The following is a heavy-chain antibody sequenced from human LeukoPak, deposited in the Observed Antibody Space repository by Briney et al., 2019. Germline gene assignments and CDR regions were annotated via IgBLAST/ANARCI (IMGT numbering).Heavy chain of an antibody. J-gene: IGHJ4*02. CDR2: IYYSGST. CDR3: ARGDRAMPSVDFDY. D-gene: IGHD2-2*01. Sequence: TSETLSLTCTVSGGSISSGDYYWSWIRQPPGKGLEWIGYIYYSGSTYYNPSLKSRVTISVDTSKNQFSLKLSSVTAADTAVYYCARGDRAMPSVDFDYWGQGTLVTVSS. V-gene: IGHV4-30-4*01. CDR1: GGSISSGDYY.